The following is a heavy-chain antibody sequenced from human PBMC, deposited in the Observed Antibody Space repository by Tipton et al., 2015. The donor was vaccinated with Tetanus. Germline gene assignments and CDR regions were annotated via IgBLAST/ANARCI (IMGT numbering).Heavy chain of an antibody. CDR1: GDSMTKYY. CDR3: ARDPYYNGGGYFDY. J-gene: IGHJ4*02. Sequence: TLSLTCTVSGDSMTKYYWSWIRQPPGKGLEWISYVFHSGSTNYNPSLKSRVTISMDTSKNQISLKLTSVTAADTAVYFCARDPYYNGGGYFDYWGQGTLVTVSS. CDR2: VFHSGST. V-gene: IGHV4-59*01. D-gene: IGHD3-10*01.